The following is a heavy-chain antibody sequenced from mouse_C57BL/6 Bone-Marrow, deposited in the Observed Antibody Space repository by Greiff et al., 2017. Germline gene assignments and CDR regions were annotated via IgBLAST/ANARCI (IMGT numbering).Heavy chain of an antibody. Sequence: EVQLVESGGGLVKPGGSLKLSCAASGFTFSSYAMSWVRQTPEKRLEWVATISAGGSYTYYPDNVKGRFTISRDNAKNNLYLQMSHLKSEDTAMYYCARSYYSNSWCAYWGQGNLVPGFA. CDR1: GFTFSSYA. CDR3: ARSYYSNSWCAY. J-gene: IGHJ3*01. V-gene: IGHV5-4*01. CDR2: ISAGGSYT. D-gene: IGHD2-5*01.